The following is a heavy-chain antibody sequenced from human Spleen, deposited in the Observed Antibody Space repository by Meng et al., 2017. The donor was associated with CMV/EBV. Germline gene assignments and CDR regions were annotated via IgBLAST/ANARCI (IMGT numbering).Heavy chain of an antibody. V-gene: IGHV3-7*01. CDR2: IKQDGSEK. Sequence: GGSLRLSCAASGFTFSSHWMTWVRQAPGKGLEWVANIKQDGSEKYHVDSVKGRFTISRDNAKKSLYLQMNSLRAEDTAVYYCARAYQLLPDYWGQGTLVTVSS. CDR3: ARAYQLLPDY. J-gene: IGHJ4*02. CDR1: GFTFSSHW. D-gene: IGHD2-2*01.